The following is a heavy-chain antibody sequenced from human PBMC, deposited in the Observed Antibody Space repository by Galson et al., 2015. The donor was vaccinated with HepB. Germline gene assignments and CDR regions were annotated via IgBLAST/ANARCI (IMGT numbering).Heavy chain of an antibody. V-gene: IGHV4-30-4*01. J-gene: IGHJ3*02. D-gene: IGHD3-3*01. CDR1: GGSISSGDYY. CDR2: IYYSGST. CDR3: ARHAGIFGVAGSFDI. Sequence: TLSLTCTVSGGSISSGDYYWSWIRQPPGKGLEWIGYIYYSGSTYYNPSLKSRVTISVDTSKNQFSLKLSSVTAADTAVYYCARHAGIFGVAGSFDIWGQGTMVTVSS.